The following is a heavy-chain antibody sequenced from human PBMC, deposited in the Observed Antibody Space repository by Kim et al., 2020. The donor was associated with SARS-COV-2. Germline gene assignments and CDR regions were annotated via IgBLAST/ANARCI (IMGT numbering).Heavy chain of an antibody. V-gene: IGHV4-39*01. CDR3: ARLGGTLLWFGELSRFDY. Sequence: SETLSLTCTVSGGSISSSSYYWGWIRQPPGKGLEWIGSIYYSGSTYYNPSLKSRVTISVDTSKNQFSLKLSSVTAADTAVYYCARLGGTLLWFGELSRFDYWGQGTLVTVSS. D-gene: IGHD3-10*01. CDR1: GGSISSSSYY. J-gene: IGHJ4*02. CDR2: IYYSGST.